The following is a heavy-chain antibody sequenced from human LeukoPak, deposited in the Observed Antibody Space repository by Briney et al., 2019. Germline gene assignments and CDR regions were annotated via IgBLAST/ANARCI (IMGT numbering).Heavy chain of an antibody. CDR3: AKGVDYYGSGNVGAFDI. J-gene: IGHJ3*02. D-gene: IGHD3-10*01. Sequence: AGGSLRLSCAASGFTFSSYAMHWVRQAPGKGLEWVAVISYDGSNKYYADSVKGRFTISRDNSKNTLYLQMNSLRAEDTAVYYCAKGVDYYGSGNVGAFDIWGQGTMVTVSS. CDR2: ISYDGSNK. CDR1: GFTFSSYA. V-gene: IGHV3-30-3*01.